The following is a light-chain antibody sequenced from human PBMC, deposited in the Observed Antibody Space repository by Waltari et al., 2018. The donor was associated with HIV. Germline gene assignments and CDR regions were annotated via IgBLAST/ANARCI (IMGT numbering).Light chain of an antibody. Sequence: DLVMTQTPLSLPVTPGEPASISYRSSQSLLHSNGYNYLEWYLQKPGQSPQLLIYLGSSRASGVPDRFSGSGSGTDFTLKLSRVEAEDVGVYYCMQALRAPPTFGQGTRLEIK. CDR2: LGS. V-gene: IGKV2-28*01. J-gene: IGKJ5*01. CDR3: MQALRAPPT. CDR1: QSLLHSNGYNY.